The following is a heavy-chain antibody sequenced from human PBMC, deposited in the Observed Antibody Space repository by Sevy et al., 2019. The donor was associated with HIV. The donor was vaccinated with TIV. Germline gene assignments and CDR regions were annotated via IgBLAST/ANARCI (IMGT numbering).Heavy chain of an antibody. Sequence: GGSLRLSCAASGFTFSNAWMSWVRQAPGKGLEWVGRIKSKTDGGTTDYAAPVKGRFAISRDDSKNTRYLQMNSLKTEDTAVYYCTTDRHIVVVPAAPSPYYYYYGMDVWGQGTTVTVSS. CDR3: TTDRHIVVVPAAPSPYYYYYGMDV. D-gene: IGHD2-2*01. CDR1: GFTFSNAW. J-gene: IGHJ6*02. CDR2: IKSKTDGGTT. V-gene: IGHV3-15*01.